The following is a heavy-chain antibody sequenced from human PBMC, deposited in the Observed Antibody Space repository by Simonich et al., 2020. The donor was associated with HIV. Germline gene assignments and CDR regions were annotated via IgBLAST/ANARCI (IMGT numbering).Heavy chain of an antibody. CDR2: ISYDGSNK. Sequence: QVQLVESGGGVVQPGRSLRLSCAASGFTFSSYAMHWVRQAPGKGLEWVAVISYDGSNKYYADSVKGRLTISRDNSKNTLYLQMTSLRAEDTAVYYCASGGSISSVWADDYWGQGTLVTVSS. V-gene: IGHV3-30*07. D-gene: IGHD3-16*01. J-gene: IGHJ4*02. CDR3: ASGGSISSVWADDY. CDR1: GFTFSSYA.